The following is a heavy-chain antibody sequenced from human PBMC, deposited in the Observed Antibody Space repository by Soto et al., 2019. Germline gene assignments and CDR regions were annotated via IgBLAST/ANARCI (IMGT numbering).Heavy chain of an antibody. J-gene: IGHJ6*02. V-gene: IGHV3-30*18. D-gene: IGHD3-16*01. CDR3: AKGILSATIGPYAMDV. Sequence: GGSQILSCAASGFTFSNYDRSWVSPAPGKGLEWVGVISYDGNYIYYADSVKGRFTISRDNSKNTLYVQVNSLRPEDTAVYYCAKGILSATIGPYAMDVWGQGTTVTVSS. CDR1: GFTFSNYD. CDR2: ISYDGNYI.